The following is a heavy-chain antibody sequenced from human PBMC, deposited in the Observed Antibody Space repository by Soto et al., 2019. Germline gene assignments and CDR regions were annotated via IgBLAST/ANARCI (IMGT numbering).Heavy chain of an antibody. CDR2: ISAYNGNT. Sequence: QVQLVQSGAEVKKPGASVKVSCKASGYTFTSYGISWVRQAPGQGLEWMGWISAYNGNTNYAQKLQGRVTMTTDTSTSTDYMELRSLRSDDTAVYYCARAAVAGLYYYYGMDVWGQGTTVTVSS. J-gene: IGHJ6*02. CDR1: GYTFTSYG. V-gene: IGHV1-18*01. CDR3: ARAAVAGLYYYYGMDV. D-gene: IGHD6-19*01.